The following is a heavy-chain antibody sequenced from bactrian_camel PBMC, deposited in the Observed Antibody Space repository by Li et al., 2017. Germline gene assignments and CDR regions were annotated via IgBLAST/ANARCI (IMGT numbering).Heavy chain of an antibody. CDR2: IGSEGST. J-gene: IGHJ6*01. V-gene: IGHV3S67*01. CDR1: EYTHSTYA. Sequence: QLVESGGGSVQAGGSLRLSCVVSEYTHSTYAMGRFRQAPGKEREGVAGIGSEGSTGYADSVKGRFTISKDNAKNTLYLQMDNLKPEDTATYYCAAAAAVAPSVCTMVAGLHGGGTRFGYWGQGTQVTVS. CDR3: AAAAAVAPSVCTMVAGLHGGGTRFGY. D-gene: IGHD6*01.